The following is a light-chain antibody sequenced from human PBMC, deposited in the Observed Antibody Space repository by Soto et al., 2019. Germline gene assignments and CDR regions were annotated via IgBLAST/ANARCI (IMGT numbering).Light chain of an antibody. CDR1: PGISNN. CDR2: GAS. V-gene: IGKV3-15*01. Sequence: EIVMTQSPATLSVSPGERATFSCRASPGISNNLAWYQQKSGQAPRLLIYGASTRATGTPARFSGSGFGTEFTLTISRLQSEDFAVYFCQQYNNWPPGYTFGQGTKLEI. J-gene: IGKJ2*01. CDR3: QQYNNWPPGYT.